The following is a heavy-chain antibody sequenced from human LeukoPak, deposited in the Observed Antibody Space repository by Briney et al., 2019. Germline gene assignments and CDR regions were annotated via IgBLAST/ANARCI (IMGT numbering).Heavy chain of an antibody. Sequence: SQTLSLTCTVSGGSFSSGSYYWSWIRQPAGKGLEWIGRIYTSGSTNYNPSLKSRVTISVDTSKNQSSLKLSSVTAADTAVYYCAGGGGDWGFHQSDYWGQGTPVTVSS. CDR3: AGGGGDWGFHQSDY. CDR2: IYTSGST. CDR1: GGSFSSGSYY. V-gene: IGHV4-61*02. D-gene: IGHD2-21*02. J-gene: IGHJ4*02.